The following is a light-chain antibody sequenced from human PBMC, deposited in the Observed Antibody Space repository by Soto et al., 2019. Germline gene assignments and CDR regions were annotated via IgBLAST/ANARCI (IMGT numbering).Light chain of an antibody. CDR2: DVS. V-gene: IGKV3-11*01. CDR3: QQRTTWPT. J-gene: IGKJ4*01. Sequence: EIVLTQSPATLSLSPGDTATLSCRASQTVTSSLAWFQQRPGQAPRLLIYDVSRRAPAIPARFSGSGSGTDFTLTISSLEPEDFAIYFWQQRTTWPTFGGGTKVEIK. CDR1: QTVTSS.